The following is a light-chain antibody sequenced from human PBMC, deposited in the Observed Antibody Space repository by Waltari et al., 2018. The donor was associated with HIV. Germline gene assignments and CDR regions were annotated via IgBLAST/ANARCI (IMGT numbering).Light chain of an antibody. CDR3: QVWDFTTDHVV. V-gene: IGLV3-21*03. CDR2: DDA. J-gene: IGLJ3*02. Sequence: SYILTQSPSVSVAPGKTAKISCGGDKVGSKRVHWYQQKPGQAPLLVIYDDAARPSGIPARFSGSNSGNTATLTITRVEVGDEADYYCQVWDFTTDHVVFGGGTKLTVL. CDR1: KVGSKR.